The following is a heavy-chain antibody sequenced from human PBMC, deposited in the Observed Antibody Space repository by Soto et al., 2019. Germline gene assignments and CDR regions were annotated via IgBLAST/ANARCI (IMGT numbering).Heavy chain of an antibody. Sequence: EVQLVESGGGLIQPGGSLRLSCAASGFTVSSNYMSWVRQAPGKGLEWVSVIYSGGSTYYADSVKGRFTNSRDNSKNTLYLQMNSLRADDTAVYFCARDEFEGWYFDYLGQGTLVTVSS. V-gene: IGHV3-53*01. CDR2: IYSGGST. CDR1: GFTVSSNY. J-gene: IGHJ4*02. D-gene: IGHD3-16*01. CDR3: ARDEFEGWYFDY.